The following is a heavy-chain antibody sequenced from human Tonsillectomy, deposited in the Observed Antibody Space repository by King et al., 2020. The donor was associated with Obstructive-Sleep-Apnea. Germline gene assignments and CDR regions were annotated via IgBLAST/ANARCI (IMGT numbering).Heavy chain of an antibody. CDR2: INPNSGGT. D-gene: IGHD3-9*01. CDR3: ATEGAGGGDNLETRATTAPDMLTDYGGDAFDT. V-gene: IGHV1-2*02. J-gene: IGHJ3*02. CDR1: GYTFADYY. Sequence: VQLVQSGAEVKKPGASLNVSCEASGYTFADYYMHWVRQAPGQGLEWMGWINPNSGGTKYAQSFQGRLSMTRDTSTTTDYMELSSLTSDDASVYYWATEGAGGGDNLETRATTAPDMLTDYGGDAFDTWGQGTMVTVSS.